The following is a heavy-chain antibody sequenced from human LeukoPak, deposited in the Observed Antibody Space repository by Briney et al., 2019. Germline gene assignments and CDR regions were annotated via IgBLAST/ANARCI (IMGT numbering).Heavy chain of an antibody. CDR3: ARRDYYDSSGLGMDV. Sequence: SETLSLTCTVSDDSISLYYWSWIRQPAGKGLEWIGRIYTSGSTNYNPSLKSRVTMSVDTSKNQFSLKLSSVTAADTAVYYCARRDYYDSSGLGMDVWGQGTTVTVSS. CDR2: IYTSGST. CDR1: DDSISLYY. V-gene: IGHV4-4*07. D-gene: IGHD3-22*01. J-gene: IGHJ6*02.